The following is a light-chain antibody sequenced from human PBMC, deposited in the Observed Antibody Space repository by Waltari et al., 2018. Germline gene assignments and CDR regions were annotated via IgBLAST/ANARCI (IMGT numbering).Light chain of an antibody. CDR3: QQYYKIPLT. J-gene: IGKJ4*01. Sequence: DIQMTQSPSSLSASVGERVTITCQSTQDIDNNLNWHQQKPGKTPNLLIYELSNLETGGPSRFSGSGSGTDVTLTSTNLHPEDFATYYCQQYYKIPLTFGGWTKV. V-gene: IGKV1-33*01. CDR2: ELS. CDR1: QDIDNN.